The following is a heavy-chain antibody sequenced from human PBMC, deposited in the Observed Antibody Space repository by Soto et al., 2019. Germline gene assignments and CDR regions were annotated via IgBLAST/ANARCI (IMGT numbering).Heavy chain of an antibody. D-gene: IGHD3-16*02. CDR3: AKLFLRGPIGRVIVIRYFDY. Sequence: GVSLILSFAASGFSFSSYAMSWFRQAPGKGLEWVSAISGSGGSTYYADSVKGRFTISRDNSKNTRYLQMNSLRAEDTAVYYCAKLFLRGPIGRVIVIRYFDYWGQGTLVTVSS. CDR1: GFSFSSYA. V-gene: IGHV3-23*01. CDR2: ISGSGGST. J-gene: IGHJ4*02.